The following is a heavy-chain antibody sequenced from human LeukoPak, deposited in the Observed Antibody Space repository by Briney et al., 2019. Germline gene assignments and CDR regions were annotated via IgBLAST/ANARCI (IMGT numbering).Heavy chain of an antibody. D-gene: IGHD6-13*01. Sequence: GGSLRLSCEAAGFSFRDYPMGWVRRASGKRLEWVSGISAGADVIFYADPVKGRFTISRDNSKNTLYLQMNSLRAEDTAVYYCARGADSSSWTDFDYWGQGTLVTVSS. CDR2: ISAGADVI. V-gene: IGHV3-23*01. CDR1: GFSFRDYP. CDR3: ARGADSSSWTDFDY. J-gene: IGHJ4*02.